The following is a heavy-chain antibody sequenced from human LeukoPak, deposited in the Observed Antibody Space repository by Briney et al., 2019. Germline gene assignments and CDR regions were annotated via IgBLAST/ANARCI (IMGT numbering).Heavy chain of an antibody. CDR2: IYHSGST. CDR3: ARTTVTVNANWFDP. D-gene: IGHD4-17*01. J-gene: IGHJ5*02. CDR1: GGSISSGGYS. V-gene: IGHV4-30-2*01. Sequence: KPSETLSLTCAVSGGSISSGGYSWSWIRQPPGKGLEWIGYIYHSGSTYYNPSLKSRVTISVDRSKNQFSLKLSSVTAADTAVYHCARTTVTVNANWFDPWGQGTLVTVSS.